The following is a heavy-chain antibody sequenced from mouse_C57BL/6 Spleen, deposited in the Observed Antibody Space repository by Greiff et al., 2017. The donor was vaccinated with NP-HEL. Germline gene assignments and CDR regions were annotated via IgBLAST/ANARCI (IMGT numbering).Heavy chain of an antibody. Sequence: EVQLVESGGGLVKPGGSLKLSCAASGFTFSDYGMHWVRQAPEKGLEWVAYISSGSSTIYYADTVKGRFTISRDNAKNTQFLQMTRLRSEDTARYYCARTYYSNYVIAYWGQGTLVTVSA. J-gene: IGHJ3*01. V-gene: IGHV5-17*01. CDR1: GFTFSDYG. CDR3: ARTYYSNYVIAY. CDR2: ISSGSSTI. D-gene: IGHD2-5*01.